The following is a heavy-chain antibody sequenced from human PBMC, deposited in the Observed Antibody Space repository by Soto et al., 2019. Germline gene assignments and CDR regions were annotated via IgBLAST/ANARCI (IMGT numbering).Heavy chain of an antibody. J-gene: IGHJ4*02. D-gene: IGHD6-6*01. Sequence: PGGSLRLSCAASGFTFSRYAMSWVRQTPGKGLEWVSLISADGGSTYYADSVKGRYTISRDNSKDTVYMQMNSLRAEDTAVYYCARRPGYYFDYWGQGSLVTVAS. V-gene: IGHV3-23*01. CDR2: ISADGGST. CDR3: ARRPGYYFDY. CDR1: GFTFSRYA.